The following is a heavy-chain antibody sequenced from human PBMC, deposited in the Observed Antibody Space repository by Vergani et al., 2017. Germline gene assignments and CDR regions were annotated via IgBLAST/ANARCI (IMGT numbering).Heavy chain of an antibody. CDR1: GFTVSSNY. J-gene: IGHJ4*02. D-gene: IGHD1-26*01. Sequence: EVQLVETGGGLIQPGGSLRLSCAASGFTVSSNYMSWVRQAPGKGLEWVSVIYSGGSTYYADSVKGRFTISRDNSKNTLYLQMNSLRAEDTAVYYCARGDSGSYYGYDIFDYWGQGTLVTVSS. CDR3: ARGDSGSYYGYDIFDY. CDR2: IYSGGST. V-gene: IGHV3-53*02.